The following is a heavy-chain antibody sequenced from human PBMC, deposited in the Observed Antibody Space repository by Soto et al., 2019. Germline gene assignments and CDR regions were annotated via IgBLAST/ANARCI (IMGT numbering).Heavy chain of an antibody. CDR3: ARNDYVWGSYRSNYYFDY. Sequence: QVQLVQSGAEVKKPGSSVKVSCKASGGTFSSYAISWVRQAPGQGLEWMGGIIPIFGTANYAQKFQGRVTITADKYTSTGYMELSSLRSEDTAVYYCARNDYVWGSYRSNYYFDYWGQGTLVTVSS. D-gene: IGHD3-16*02. V-gene: IGHV1-69*06. J-gene: IGHJ4*02. CDR2: IIPIFGTA. CDR1: GGTFSSYA.